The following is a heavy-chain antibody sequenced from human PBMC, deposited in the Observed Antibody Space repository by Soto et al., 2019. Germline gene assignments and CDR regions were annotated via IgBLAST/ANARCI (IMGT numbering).Heavy chain of an antibody. J-gene: IGHJ6*02. CDR3: ARGGSSSWYGLYGMDV. Sequence: ASVKVSCKASGGTFSSYAISWVRQAPGQGLEWMGGITPIFGTANYAQKFQGRVTITADESTSTAYMELSSLRSEDTAVYYCARGGSSSWYGLYGMDVWGQGTTVTVSS. V-gene: IGHV1-69*13. D-gene: IGHD6-13*01. CDR2: ITPIFGTA. CDR1: GGTFSSYA.